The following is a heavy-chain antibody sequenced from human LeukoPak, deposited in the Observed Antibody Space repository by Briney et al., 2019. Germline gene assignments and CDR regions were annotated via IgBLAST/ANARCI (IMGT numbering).Heavy chain of an antibody. J-gene: IGHJ5*02. Sequence: XQTLSLTCAVSGGSISSGGYSWSWIRQPPGKGLEWIGYIYHSGSTYYNPSLKSRVTISVDRSKNQFSLKLSSVTAADTAVYYCARGRAGYYDSSGYFAPWGQGTLVTVSS. CDR2: IYHSGST. V-gene: IGHV4-30-2*01. CDR3: ARGRAGYYDSSGYFAP. D-gene: IGHD3-22*01. CDR1: GGSISSGGYS.